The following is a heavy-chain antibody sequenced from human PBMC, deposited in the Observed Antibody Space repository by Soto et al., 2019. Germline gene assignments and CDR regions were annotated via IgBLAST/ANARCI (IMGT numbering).Heavy chain of an antibody. CDR3: ARLDSRKGHYYDY. CDR2: MYYTGST. V-gene: IGHV4-59*08. D-gene: IGHD2-21*01. J-gene: IGHJ4*02. CDR1: GDSISSYS. Sequence: SETLSLTWTVSGDSISSYSWTWIRQPPGRRLECIRYMYYTGSTNYTPSLKSRVSISVDTSKNQFSLKLRSVTAEDTAVYYCARLDSRKGHYYDYWGQRTLVTVSS.